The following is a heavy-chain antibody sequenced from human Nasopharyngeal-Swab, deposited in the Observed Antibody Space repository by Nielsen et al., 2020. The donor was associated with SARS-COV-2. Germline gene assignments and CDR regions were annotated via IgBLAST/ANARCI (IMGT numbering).Heavy chain of an antibody. CDR2: INHSGST. Sequence: SETLSLTCTVSGGSVSSGSYYWSWIRQPPGKGLEWIGEINHSGSTNYNPSLKSRVTISVDPSKNQFSLKLHSVTAADTAVYYCARVLVSLTGDLDSWGRGTPVTVSS. D-gene: IGHD3-10*01. CDR1: GGSVSSGSYY. CDR3: ARVLVSLTGDLDS. J-gene: IGHJ4*02. V-gene: IGHV4-61*01.